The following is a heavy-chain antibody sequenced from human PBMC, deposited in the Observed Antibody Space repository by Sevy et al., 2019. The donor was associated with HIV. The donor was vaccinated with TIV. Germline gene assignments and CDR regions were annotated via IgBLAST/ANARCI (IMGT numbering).Heavy chain of an antibody. CDR3: AKEGQGEYYDSSGSFDY. V-gene: IGHV3-23*01. CDR2: ISGGGSFT. Sequence: GGSLRLSCAASGFTFSSYAMSWVRQAPGKGLEWVSSISGGGSFTYYADSVKGHFTISRDNSKNTLYLQMTSLRAEDTAVYYCAKEGQGEYYDSSGSFDYWGQGTLVTVSS. J-gene: IGHJ4*02. CDR1: GFTFSSYA. D-gene: IGHD3-22*01.